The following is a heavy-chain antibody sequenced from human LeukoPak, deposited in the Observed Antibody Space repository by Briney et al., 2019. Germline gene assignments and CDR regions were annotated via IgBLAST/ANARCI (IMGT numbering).Heavy chain of an antibody. CDR3: ARDFGRGYCSSTSCYGWFDP. CDR2: INWNGGST. J-gene: IGHJ5*02. CDR1: GFIFSNYA. Sequence: GGSLRLSCAVSGFIFSNYAMTWVRQAPGKGLEWVSGINWNGGSTGYADSVKGRFTISRDNSKNTLYLQMNSLRAEDTAVYYCARDFGRGYCSSTSCYGWFDPWGQGTLVTVSS. V-gene: IGHV3-20*04. D-gene: IGHD2-2*01.